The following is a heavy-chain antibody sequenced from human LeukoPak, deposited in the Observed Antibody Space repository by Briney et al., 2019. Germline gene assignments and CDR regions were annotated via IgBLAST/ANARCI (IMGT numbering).Heavy chain of an antibody. J-gene: IGHJ6*02. V-gene: IGHV3-30*04. CDR3: ARDLPDRYCSSTSCYTYYGMDV. Sequence: PGGSLRLSCAASGFTFSSYAMHWVRQAPGKGLEWVAVISYVGSNKYYADSVKGRFTISRDNSKNTLYLQMNSLRAEDTAVYYCARDLPDRYCSSTSCYTYYGMDVWGQGTTVTVSS. CDR2: ISYVGSNK. D-gene: IGHD2-2*02. CDR1: GFTFSSYA.